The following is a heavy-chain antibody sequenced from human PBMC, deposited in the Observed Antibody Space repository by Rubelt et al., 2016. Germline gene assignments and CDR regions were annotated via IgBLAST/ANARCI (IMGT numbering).Heavy chain of an antibody. CDR2: ISTTSTYI. CDR3: AKGLGSGWGLDY. Sequence: EVQLVESGGGLVKPGGSLRLSCAASGFSFSSYSMNWVRQAPGKGLEWVSSISTTSTYIYYTDSVKGRFTISRDNSRNTLYMQMNSLRDEDTAVYYCAKGLGSGWGLDYWGQGTLVTVSS. D-gene: IGHD6-19*01. V-gene: IGHV3-21*02. J-gene: IGHJ4*02. CDR1: GFSFSSYS.